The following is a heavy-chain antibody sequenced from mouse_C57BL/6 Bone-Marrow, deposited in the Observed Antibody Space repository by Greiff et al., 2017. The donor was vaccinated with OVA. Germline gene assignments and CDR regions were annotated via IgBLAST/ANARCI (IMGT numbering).Heavy chain of an antibody. Sequence: VQLQQSGAELVRPGASVKLSCTASGFNIKDDYMHWVKQRPEQGLEWIGWIDPENGDTEYASKFQGKATITADTSSNTAYLQRSSLTSEDTAVYYCTTFTTVVEGYFDYWGQGTTLTVSS. J-gene: IGHJ2*01. CDR3: TTFTTVVEGYFDY. CDR2: IDPENGDT. V-gene: IGHV14-4*01. CDR1: GFNIKDDY. D-gene: IGHD1-1*01.